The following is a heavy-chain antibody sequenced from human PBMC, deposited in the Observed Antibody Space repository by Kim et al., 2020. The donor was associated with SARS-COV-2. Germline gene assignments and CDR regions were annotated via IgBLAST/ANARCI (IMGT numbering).Heavy chain of an antibody. D-gene: IGHD3-10*01. CDR1: GFTFSSYS. CDR2: ISSSSSYI. CDR3: ARDQRVGEARRYYYGMDV. V-gene: IGHV3-21*04. J-gene: IGHJ6*02. Sequence: GGSLRLSCAASGFTFSSYSMNWVRQAPGKGLEWVSSISSSSSYIYYADSVKGRFTISRDNAKNSLYLQMNSLRAEDTAVYYCARDQRVGEARRYYYGMDVWGQGTTVTVSS.